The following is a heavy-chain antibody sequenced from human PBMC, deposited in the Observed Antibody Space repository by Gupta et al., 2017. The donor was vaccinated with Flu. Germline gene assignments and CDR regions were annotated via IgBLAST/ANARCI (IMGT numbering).Heavy chain of an antibody. Sequence: EVQLVESGGGLVQPGGSLRPSCAASGFTFSDHDVSWVRQAPGKALEWVSFISSSGVLYYTDSVKGRFTISRDNAKNSVYLQMDSLRAEDTAFYYCARGHWDSWGQGTLVTVSS. CDR3: ARGHWDS. CDR1: GFTFSDHD. CDR2: ISSSGVL. J-gene: IGHJ4*02. V-gene: IGHV3-48*03.